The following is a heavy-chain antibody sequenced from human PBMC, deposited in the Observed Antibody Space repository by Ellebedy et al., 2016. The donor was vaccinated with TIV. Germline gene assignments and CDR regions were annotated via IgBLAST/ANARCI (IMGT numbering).Heavy chain of an antibody. J-gene: IGHJ5*02. Sequence: SETLSLXXTVSGCSITSYYWSWIRQPPGGGLEWIAYMYHTGSTTYNPSLKSRVTISVDTSKNQFSLKVRSVTAADTAVYYCARTLISTSTWPNWFDPWGQGTLVTVSS. CDR3: ARTLISTSTWPNWFDP. V-gene: IGHV4-59*01. CDR2: MYHTGST. CDR1: GCSITSYY. D-gene: IGHD6-13*01.